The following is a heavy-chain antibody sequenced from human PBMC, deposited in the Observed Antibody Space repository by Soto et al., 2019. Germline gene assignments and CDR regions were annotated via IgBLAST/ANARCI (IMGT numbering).Heavy chain of an antibody. V-gene: IGHV5-51*01. CDR1: GYSFTCYW. J-gene: IGHJ6*02. CDR2: IYPGDSDT. Sequence: GESLKISCKGSGYSFTCYWIGWVRQMPGKGLEWMGIIYPGDSDTRYSPSFQGQVTISADKSISTAYLQWSSLKASDTAMYYCARQRLLLGYCSGGSCYSDYYYGMDVWGQGTTVTVSS. CDR3: ARQRLLLGYCSGGSCYSDYYYGMDV. D-gene: IGHD2-15*01.